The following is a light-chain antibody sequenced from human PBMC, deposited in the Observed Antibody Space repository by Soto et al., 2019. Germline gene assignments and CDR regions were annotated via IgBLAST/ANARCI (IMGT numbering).Light chain of an antibody. CDR2: DVT. J-gene: IGLJ1*01. V-gene: IGLV2-14*01. CDR3: SSYASGGTYV. CDR1: SSDVGGYNS. Sequence: SALTQPALVSGSTGQSIAISCTGNSSDVGGYNSVSWYQQHPGKAPKLMIYDVTNRPSGVSNRFSGSKSGNTASLTISGLQAEDEADYYCSSYASGGTYVFGTGTKVTVL.